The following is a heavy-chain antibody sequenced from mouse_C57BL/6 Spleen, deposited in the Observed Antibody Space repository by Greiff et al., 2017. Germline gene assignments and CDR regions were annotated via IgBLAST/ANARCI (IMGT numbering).Heavy chain of an antibody. CDR2: ISNLAYSI. CDR3: ARWSHAMDY. V-gene: IGHV5-15*01. Sequence: DVQLVESGGGLVQPGGSLKLSCAASGFTFSDYGMAWVRQAPRKGPEWVAFISNLAYSIYYADTVTGRFTISRENAKNTRYLEMSSLRSEDTAMYYCARWSHAMDYWGQGTSVTVSS. J-gene: IGHJ4*01. CDR1: GFTFSDYG.